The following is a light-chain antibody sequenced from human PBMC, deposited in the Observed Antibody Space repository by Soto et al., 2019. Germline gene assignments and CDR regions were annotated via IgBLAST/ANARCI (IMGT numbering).Light chain of an antibody. CDR1: RSNIGNNA. Sequence: QSVLTQPPSVSAAPRQRVTISCSGSRSNIGNNAVDWYQQVPGQAPKLLVYSSNLRPSGVPDRFSGSKSGTSASLAISGLQSEDESDYYCAAWDGSLNGVVFGGGTKVTVL. V-gene: IGLV1-36*01. CDR3: AAWDGSLNGVV. CDR2: SSN. J-gene: IGLJ3*02.